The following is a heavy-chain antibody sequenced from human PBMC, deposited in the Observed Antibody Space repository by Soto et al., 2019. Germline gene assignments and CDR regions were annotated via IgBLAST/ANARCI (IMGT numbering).Heavy chain of an antibody. D-gene: IGHD1-20*01. J-gene: IGHJ4*02. CDR1: GFTFSSYA. Sequence: EVQLLESGGGLVQPGGSLRLSCAASGFTFSSYAISWVRQAPGKGREWVSAISGSGGSTYYADSVKGRFTISRDNSKNTRYLQMNSLRAEDTAVYYCAKDEYNWNDYWGQGTLVTVSS. CDR2: ISGSGGST. V-gene: IGHV3-23*01. CDR3: AKDEYNWNDY.